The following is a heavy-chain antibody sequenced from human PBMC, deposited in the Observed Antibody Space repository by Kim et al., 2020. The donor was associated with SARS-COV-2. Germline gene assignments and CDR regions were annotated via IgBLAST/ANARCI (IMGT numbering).Heavy chain of an antibody. CDR2: ISFSGST. Sequence: SETLSLTCTLSGASVTRSPYYWDWIRQPPGKGLEWIASISFSGSTFYTPSLKSRATISVDTSKNQFSLNLTSVTAADTAVYYCARRLDNWNVVYFDNWGQGTLVRVSS. CDR3: ARRLDNWNVVYFDN. J-gene: IGHJ4*02. CDR1: GASVTRSPYY. D-gene: IGHD1-1*01. V-gene: IGHV4-39*01.